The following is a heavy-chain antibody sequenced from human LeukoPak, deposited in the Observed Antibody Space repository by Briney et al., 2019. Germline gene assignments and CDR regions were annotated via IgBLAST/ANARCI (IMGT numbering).Heavy chain of an antibody. CDR3: AKDIVVVPAAICDY. CDR1: GFTFSSYA. CDR2: ISGSGGST. D-gene: IGHD2-2*01. Sequence: GGSLRLSCAASGFTFSSYAMSWVRQAPGKGLEWVSAISGSGGSTYYADSVRGRFTISRDNSKNTLYLQMNSLRAEDTAVYYCAKDIVVVPAAICDYWGQGTLVTVST. V-gene: IGHV3-23*01. J-gene: IGHJ4*02.